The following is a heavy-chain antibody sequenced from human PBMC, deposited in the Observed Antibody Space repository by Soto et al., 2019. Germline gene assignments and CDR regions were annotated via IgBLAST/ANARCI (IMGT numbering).Heavy chain of an antibody. D-gene: IGHD6-19*01. CDR2: INAGNGNT. V-gene: IGHV1-3*01. J-gene: IGHJ4*02. Sequence: GTSVKLSCEACGDSFTSYSMDLVRPAPRQRLEWMGWINAGNGNTKYSQKFQGGVTITRDTSASTAYMELSSLRSEDTAVYYCAISNPRYSSGWNFDYWGQGTLVTVSS. CDR1: GDSFTSYS. CDR3: AISNPRYSSGWNFDY.